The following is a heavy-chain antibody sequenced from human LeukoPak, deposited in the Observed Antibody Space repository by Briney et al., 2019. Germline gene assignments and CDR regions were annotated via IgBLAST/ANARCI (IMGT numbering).Heavy chain of an antibody. Sequence: GGSLRLSCAASEFSVGSNYMTWVRQAPGKGLEWVALIYSGGSTYYAESVKGGFTISRDNSKNTLYLQLNSLSGEDAAVYYCARGMRRRHDAFDFWGQGTMVTVSS. D-gene: IGHD2-8*01. V-gene: IGHV3-66*01. J-gene: IGHJ3*01. CDR1: EFSVGSNY. CDR3: ARGMRRRHDAFDF. CDR2: IYSGGST.